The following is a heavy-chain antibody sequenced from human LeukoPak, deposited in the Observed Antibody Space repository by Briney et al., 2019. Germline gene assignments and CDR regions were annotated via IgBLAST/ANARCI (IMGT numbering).Heavy chain of an antibody. Sequence: GGSLRLSCAASGFTFSSYEMNWVRQAPGKGLEWVSYISSSGSTIYYADSVKGRFTISRDNAKNSLYLQMNSLRAEDTALYYCARVRNGYSYDAFDIWGQGTMVTVSS. V-gene: IGHV3-48*03. CDR2: ISSSGSTI. CDR1: GFTFSSYE. J-gene: IGHJ3*02. CDR3: ARVRNGYSYDAFDI. D-gene: IGHD5-24*01.